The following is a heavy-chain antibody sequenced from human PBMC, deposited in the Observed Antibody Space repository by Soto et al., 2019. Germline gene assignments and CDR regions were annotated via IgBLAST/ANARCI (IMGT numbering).Heavy chain of an antibody. CDR3: ARDPTYYYDVWSGFSPFGGMDV. V-gene: IGHV1-69*01. J-gene: IGHJ6*02. CDR2: IIPIFGTA. Sequence: SVKGSCKGSGGTFSSYAIGWVRQAPGQGLEWMGGIIPIFGTANYAQKFQGRVTITADESTSTAYMELSSLRSEDTAVYYCARDPTYYYDVWSGFSPFGGMDVWGQGTTVTLSS. CDR1: GGTFSSYA. D-gene: IGHD3-3*01.